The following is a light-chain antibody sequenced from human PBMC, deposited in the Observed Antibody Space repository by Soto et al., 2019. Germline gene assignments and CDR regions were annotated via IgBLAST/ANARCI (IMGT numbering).Light chain of an antibody. J-gene: IGKJ4*01. CDR2: DAS. Sequence: EIVLTQSPATLSLSPGERATLSCRASQSVSSYLAWYQQKPGQAPMLLIYDASNRATGIPDRFSGSGSGTEFPLTISSRGPEDFAVYYCQQRSNWPPLTFGGGTKVEIK. CDR3: QQRSNWPPLT. CDR1: QSVSSY. V-gene: IGKV3-11*01.